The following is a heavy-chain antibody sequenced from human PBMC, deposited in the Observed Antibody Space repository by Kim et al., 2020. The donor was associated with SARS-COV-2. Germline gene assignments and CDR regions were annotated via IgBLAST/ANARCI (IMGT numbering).Heavy chain of an antibody. Sequence: GGSLRLSCAASGFTFSSYAMSWVRQAPGKGLEWVSAISGSGGSTYYADSVKGRFTISRDNSKNTLYLQMNSLRAEDTAVYYCAKLNSGGYCSGGSCYKLVYYYYGMDVWGQGTTVTVSS. V-gene: IGHV3-23*01. CDR3: AKLNSGGYCSGGSCYKLVYYYYGMDV. CDR2: ISGSGGST. D-gene: IGHD2-15*01. J-gene: IGHJ6*02. CDR1: GFTFSSYA.